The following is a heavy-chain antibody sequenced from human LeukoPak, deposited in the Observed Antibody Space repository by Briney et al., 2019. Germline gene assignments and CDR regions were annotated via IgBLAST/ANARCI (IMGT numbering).Heavy chain of an antibody. V-gene: IGHV4-30-4*01. Sequence: SQTLSLTCTVSGGSISSGDYYWSWIRQPPGKGLEWIGYNYYSGSTYYNPSLKSRVTISVDTSKNQLSLKLNSVTAADTAVYYCARSPYYFDTSGYYCFDYWGQGTLVTVSS. D-gene: IGHD3-22*01. CDR3: ARSPYYFDTSGYYCFDY. J-gene: IGHJ4*02. CDR1: GGSISSGDYY. CDR2: NYYSGST.